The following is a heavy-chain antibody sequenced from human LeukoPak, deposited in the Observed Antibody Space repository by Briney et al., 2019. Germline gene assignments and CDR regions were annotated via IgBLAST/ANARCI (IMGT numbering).Heavy chain of an antibody. V-gene: IGHV4-39*01. J-gene: IGHJ3*02. CDR2: IYYTGST. Sequence: PSETLSLTCTVSGGSISSSSYYWGWIRQPPGRGLEWIGSIYYTGSTYYNPSLKSRVTISVETSKNQFSLKVRSVTAADTAVYYCARALLARQWLVPTAFDIWGHGAMVSVSS. D-gene: IGHD6-19*01. CDR1: GGSISSSSYY. CDR3: ARALLARQWLVPTAFDI.